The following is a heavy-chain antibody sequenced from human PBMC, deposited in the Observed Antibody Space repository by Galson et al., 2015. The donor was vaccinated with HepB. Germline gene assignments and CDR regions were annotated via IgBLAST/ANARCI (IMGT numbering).Heavy chain of an antibody. Sequence: SVKVSCKASGYTFTSYGISWVRQAPGQGLEWMGWISAYNGNTNYAQKLQGRVTMTTDTSTSTAYMELRSLRSEDTAVYYCARQEYCSGGSCYWSSFDYWGQGTLVTVSS. J-gene: IGHJ4*02. V-gene: IGHV1-18*04. D-gene: IGHD2-15*01. CDR1: GYTFTSYG. CDR2: ISAYNGNT. CDR3: ARQEYCSGGSCYWSSFDY.